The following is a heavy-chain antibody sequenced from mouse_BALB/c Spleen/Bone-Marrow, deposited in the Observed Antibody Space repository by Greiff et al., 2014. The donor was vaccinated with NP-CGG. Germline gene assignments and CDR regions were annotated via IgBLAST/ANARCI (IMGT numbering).Heavy chain of an antibody. CDR1: GYTFTTYW. J-gene: IGHJ3*01. CDR3: TRRGDYGCYGFAY. CDR2: FNPRNSDS. V-gene: IGHV1-5*01. Sequence: EVQLQQSGTVVARPGTSVRMSCKASGYTFTTYWMHWVKQRPGQGLEWIGAFNPRNSDSHYNQKFKAKAELTAVTSANSADMELSSLLEEDSTVDYCTRRGDYGCYGFAYWGQGTLVTVSA. D-gene: IGHD1-2*01.